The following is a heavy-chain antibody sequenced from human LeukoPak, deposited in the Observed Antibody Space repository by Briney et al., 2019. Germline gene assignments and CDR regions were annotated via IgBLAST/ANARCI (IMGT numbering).Heavy chain of an antibody. J-gene: IGHJ5*02. V-gene: IGHV1-69*13. CDR2: IIPIFGTA. CDR3: ARGQSSSSLIDP. Sequence: SVKVSCKASGGTFSSYAISWLRQAPGQGLEWMGGIIPIFGTANYAQKFQGRVTITADESTSTAYMELSSLRSEDTAVYYCARGQSSSSLIDPWGQGTLVTVSS. CDR1: GGTFSSYA. D-gene: IGHD6-6*01.